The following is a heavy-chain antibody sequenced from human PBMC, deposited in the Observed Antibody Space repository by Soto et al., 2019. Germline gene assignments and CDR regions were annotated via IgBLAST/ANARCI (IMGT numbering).Heavy chain of an antibody. Sequence: PGGSLRLSCTASGFILSNYAMNWVRQAPGKGLEWVSTLSKDGANEHYADSVKGRFTISRDGSKNTLYLKMNSLRAEDTAMYYCAKDPSTGSADYWGQGTKGTVPS. D-gene: IGHD3-9*01. CDR2: LSKDGANE. CDR3: AKDPSTGSADY. V-gene: IGHV3-23*01. J-gene: IGHJ4*02. CDR1: GFILSNYA.